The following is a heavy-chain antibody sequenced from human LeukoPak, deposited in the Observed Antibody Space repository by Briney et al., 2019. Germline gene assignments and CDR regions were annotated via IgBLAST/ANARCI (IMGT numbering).Heavy chain of an antibody. Sequence: KPGGSLRLSCVASGFTFRDYYMAWIRQAPGKGLEWVLYITNSGSTTYNADSVKGRFTISRDNAKNSLYLQMNSLRAEDTAVYYCARAFNDAFDIWGQGTMVTVSP. J-gene: IGHJ3*02. CDR2: ITNSGSTT. CDR3: ARAFNDAFDI. CDR1: GFTFRDYY. V-gene: IGHV3-11*04.